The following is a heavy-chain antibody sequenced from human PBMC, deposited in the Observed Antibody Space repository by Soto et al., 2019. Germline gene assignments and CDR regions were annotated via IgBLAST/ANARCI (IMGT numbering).Heavy chain of an antibody. CDR2: FDPEDGET. Sequence: ASVKVSCKVSGYTLTELSMHWVRQAPGKGLEWMGGFDPEDGETIYAQKYQGRVTMTEDTSTDTAYMELSSLRSEDTAIFFFARVSNTGMVNSLYYGMDVWGQGTTVTVSS. D-gene: IGHD5-18*01. CDR3: ARVSNTGMVNSLYYGMDV. V-gene: IGHV1-24*01. J-gene: IGHJ6*02. CDR1: GYTLTELS.